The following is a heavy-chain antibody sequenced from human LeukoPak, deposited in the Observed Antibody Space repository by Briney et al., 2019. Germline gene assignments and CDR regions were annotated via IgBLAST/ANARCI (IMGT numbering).Heavy chain of an antibody. D-gene: IGHD3-16*01. J-gene: IGHJ2*01. Sequence: SETLSLTCTVFGGSTSSDYWSWIRQSPGKGLEWVGYVYNSGDTGKNPSLKSRVTILLDTSKNQCSLKLTSVSAADTAVCYCARLKLGAYFDLWGRGTLVTVSS. CDR2: VYNSGDT. CDR1: GGSTSSDY. CDR3: ARLKLGAYFDL. V-gene: IGHV4-59*08.